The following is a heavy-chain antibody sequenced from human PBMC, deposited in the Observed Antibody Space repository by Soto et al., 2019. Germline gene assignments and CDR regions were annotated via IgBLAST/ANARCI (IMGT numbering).Heavy chain of an antibody. CDR2: IIPIFGTA. CDR3: ARGGHVVVVTAAFDY. CDR1: GYTFTSYG. J-gene: IGHJ4*02. D-gene: IGHD2-21*02. V-gene: IGHV1-69*13. Sequence: ASVKVSCKASGYTFTSYGISWVRQAPGQGLEWMGGIIPIFGTANYAQKFQGRVTITADESTSTAYMELSSLRSEDTAVYYCARGGHVVVVTAAFDYWGQGTLVTVSS.